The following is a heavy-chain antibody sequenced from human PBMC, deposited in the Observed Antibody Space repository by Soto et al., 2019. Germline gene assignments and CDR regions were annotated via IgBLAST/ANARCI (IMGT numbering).Heavy chain of an antibody. J-gene: IGHJ4*02. D-gene: IGHD5-12*01. CDR1: GGTFSIYA. CDR2: IIPIIGTR. V-gene: IGHV1-69*12. Sequence: QVQLVQSGAEVKKPGSSVKVSCKASGGTFSIYAVSWVRQAPGQGLEWMGGIIPIIGTRNYAQRFQGRITFTGDESTSTAYMELSSLKSEDTAVYYCARDLGSGYDPGDYWGQGTLVTVSS. CDR3: ARDLGSGYDPGDY.